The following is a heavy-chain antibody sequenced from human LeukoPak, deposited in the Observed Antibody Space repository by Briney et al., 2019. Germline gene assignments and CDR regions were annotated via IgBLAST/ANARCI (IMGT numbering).Heavy chain of an antibody. V-gene: IGHV1-2*06. CDR2: INPNSGGT. CDR1: GYTFTVYY. D-gene: IGHD6-19*01. Sequence: ASVKVSCKASGYTFTVYYMQWVRHAPGQALEWMVRINPNSGGTNYAQELQGRVTITRDTSASTAYMELSSLRSEDTAVYCCARDLQWLGYYYYYGMDVWGQGTTVTVSS. CDR3: ARDLQWLGYYYYYGMDV. J-gene: IGHJ6*02.